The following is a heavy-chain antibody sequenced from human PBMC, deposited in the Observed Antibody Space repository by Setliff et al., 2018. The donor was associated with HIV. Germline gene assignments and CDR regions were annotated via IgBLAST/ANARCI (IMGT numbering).Heavy chain of an antibody. J-gene: IGHJ3*02. CDR3: ARRNTMVRGIIIDPYDAFDM. CDR2: IYDTGST. D-gene: IGHD3-10*01. Sequence: SETLFLTCTVSGGSISSSNYYWGWIRQPPGKGLQWIGSIYDTGSTYYNPSLKSRVTISVDTSKNQFSLNLSSVTATDTAVYYCARRNTMVRGIIIDPYDAFDMWGQGTVVTVSS. CDR1: GGSISSSNYY. V-gene: IGHV4-39*01.